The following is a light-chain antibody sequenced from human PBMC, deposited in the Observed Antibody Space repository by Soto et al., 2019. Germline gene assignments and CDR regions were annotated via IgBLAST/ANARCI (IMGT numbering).Light chain of an antibody. CDR2: DAS. CDR1: QSVSSY. V-gene: IGKV3-11*01. J-gene: IGKJ4*01. Sequence: EIVLTQSPATLYLSPGERATLSCRASQSVSSYLAWYQQKPGQAPRLLISDASNRATGIPARFSGSGSGTVFTLTISSLEPEDFAIYYCQQRSNWPPVTFGGGTKVEIK. CDR3: QQRSNWPPVT.